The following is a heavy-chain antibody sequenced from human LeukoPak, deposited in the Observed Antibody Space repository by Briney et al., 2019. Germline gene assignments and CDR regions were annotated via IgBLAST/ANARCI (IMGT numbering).Heavy chain of an antibody. J-gene: IGHJ4*01. CDR1: GFNFGSYA. Sequence: PGGSLRLSCAASGFNFGSYAMDWVRQAPGKGLEWVGDTSYDGGYQSYAVSVRGRFTISRDNSKNTLFLQMNSLRPEDAAVYYCATESSLSNWGHGTLVTVSS. V-gene: IGHV3-30*03. CDR3: ATESSLSN. CDR2: TSYDGGYQ. D-gene: IGHD3-16*02.